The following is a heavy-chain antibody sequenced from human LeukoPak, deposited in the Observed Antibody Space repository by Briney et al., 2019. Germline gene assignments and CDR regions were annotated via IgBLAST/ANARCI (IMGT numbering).Heavy chain of an antibody. CDR1: GGSISSYY. J-gene: IGHJ4*02. D-gene: IGHD3-22*01. V-gene: IGHV4-34*01. Sequence: PSEALSLTCTVSGGSISSYYWSWIRQPPGKGLEWIGEINHSGSTNYNPSLKSRVTISVDTSKNQFSLKLSSVTAADTAVYYCARFINYYYDSSGSLVFDYWGQGTLVTVSS. CDR3: ARFINYYYDSSGSLVFDY. CDR2: INHSGST.